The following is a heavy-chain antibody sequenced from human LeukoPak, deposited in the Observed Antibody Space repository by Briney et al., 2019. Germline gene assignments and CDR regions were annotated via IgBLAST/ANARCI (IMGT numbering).Heavy chain of an antibody. CDR3: ARELPRTYNFDY. CDR1: GYTFTTYY. D-gene: IGHD1-7*01. V-gene: IGHV1-46*01. Sequence: ASVKVSCKASGYTFTTYYIHWVRQAPGQGLEYMGIINLSGGSTSYAQKFQGRVTMATDTSTGTVYMELSSLRSEDTAVYYCARELPRTYNFDYWGQGTLVTVSS. J-gene: IGHJ4*02. CDR2: INLSGGST.